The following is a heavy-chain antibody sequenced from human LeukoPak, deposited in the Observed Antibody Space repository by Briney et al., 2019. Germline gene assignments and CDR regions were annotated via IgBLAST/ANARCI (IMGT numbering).Heavy chain of an antibody. CDR3: AAEGSLYYYDF. V-gene: IGHV3-30*03. CDR1: GFIFNGYS. J-gene: IGHJ4*02. CDR2: ISYDGSNE. D-gene: IGHD2-8*01. Sequence: GGSLRLSCAASGFIFNGYSMHWIRQAPGKGLEWVAVISYDGSNEYYEDSVKGRFTISRDNSKYTVDLQMNSLRPEDTAVYYCAAEGSLYYYDFWGKGTLVTVSS.